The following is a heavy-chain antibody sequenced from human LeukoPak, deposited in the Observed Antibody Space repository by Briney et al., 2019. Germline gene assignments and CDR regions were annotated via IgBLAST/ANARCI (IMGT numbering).Heavy chain of an antibody. D-gene: IGHD3-9*01. J-gene: IGHJ4*02. Sequence: GASVKVSCKASGYTFTGYFMHWVRQATGQGLEWMGWMNPNSGNTGYAQKFQGRVTITRNTSISTAYMELSSLRSEDTAVYYCARVDYDILTGYDYWGQGTLVTVSS. V-gene: IGHV1-8*03. CDR3: ARVDYDILTGYDY. CDR1: GYTFTGYF. CDR2: MNPNSGNT.